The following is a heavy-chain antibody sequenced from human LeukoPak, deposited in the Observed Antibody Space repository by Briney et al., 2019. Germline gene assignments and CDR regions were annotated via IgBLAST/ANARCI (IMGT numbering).Heavy chain of an antibody. CDR2: ISNSGGTT. D-gene: IGHD3-22*01. CDR3: ITYYYDSSGYYYPYYFDY. J-gene: IGHJ4*02. CDR1: GFTFSTYA. V-gene: IGHV3-23*01. Sequence: GGSLRLSCAASGFTFSTYAMRWVRQAPGKGLEWVSSISNSGGTTYYPDSVKGRFTISRDNSRNTLVLQMNSLRAEDTAVYYCITYYYDSSGYYYPYYFDYWGQGTLVTVSS.